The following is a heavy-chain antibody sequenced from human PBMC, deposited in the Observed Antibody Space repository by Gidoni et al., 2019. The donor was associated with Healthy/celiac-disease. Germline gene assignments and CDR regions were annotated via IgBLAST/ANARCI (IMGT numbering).Heavy chain of an antibody. CDR1: GSRCPSYW. Sequence: VQLLQSGAAVKQPGASLRLSRTGSGSRCPSYWLSWVRQMPGKGLEWMGRIDPSDSYTNYSPSFQGHVTISADKSISTAYLQWSSLKASDTAMYYCARQEYSYGSHYWGQGTLVTVSS. CDR2: IDPSDSYT. J-gene: IGHJ4*02. V-gene: IGHV5-10-1*03. CDR3: ARQEYSYGSHY. D-gene: IGHD5-18*01.